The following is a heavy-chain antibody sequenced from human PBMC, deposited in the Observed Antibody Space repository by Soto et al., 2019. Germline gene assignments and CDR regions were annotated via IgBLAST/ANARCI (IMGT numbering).Heavy chain of an antibody. Sequence: QVQLQESGPGLVKPSQTLTLTCTVSGGSISSGSFYWSWIRQHPGKGLEWIGHISDSGSSYYNPCRGSRVTMSVDNTKNEFSLKLSAVTAADTAVYFCARTTFYDIFTAYYSLFDYWGQGTLVTVSS. CDR2: ISDSGSS. J-gene: IGHJ4*02. CDR1: GGSISSGSFY. CDR3: ARTTFYDIFTAYYSLFDY. D-gene: IGHD3-9*01. V-gene: IGHV4-31*03.